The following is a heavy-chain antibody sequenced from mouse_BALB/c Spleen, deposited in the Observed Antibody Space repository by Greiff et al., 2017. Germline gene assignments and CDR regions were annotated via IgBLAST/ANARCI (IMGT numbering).Heavy chain of an antibody. CDR1: GYTFTSYW. V-gene: IGHV1-69*02. CDR3: ASAYLRDAMDY. Sequence: QVQLQQPGAELVKPGASVKLSCKASGYTFTSYWMHWVKQRPGQGLQWIGEIDPSDSYTNYNQKFKGKATLTVDKSSSTAYMQLSSLTSEDSAVYYCASAYLRDAMDYWGQGTSVTVSS. D-gene: IGHD2-10*01. CDR2: IDPSDSYT. J-gene: IGHJ4*01.